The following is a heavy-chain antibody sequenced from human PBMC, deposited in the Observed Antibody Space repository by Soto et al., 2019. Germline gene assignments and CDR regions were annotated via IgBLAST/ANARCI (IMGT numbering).Heavy chain of an antibody. CDR1: GFTCSNYD. V-gene: IGHV3-23*01. CDR3: AKATATGGGAFDI. Sequence: EVQMLESGGGLVQPGGSLRLSCAASGFTCSNYDMSWVRQAPGKGLEWVSTILVGGSTHYPDSVKGRFTISRDNSKNTVFLPMNSLTAGDTTVYYCAKATATGGGAFDICGQGTMVTVSS. D-gene: IGHD2-8*02. J-gene: IGHJ3*02. CDR2: ILVGGST.